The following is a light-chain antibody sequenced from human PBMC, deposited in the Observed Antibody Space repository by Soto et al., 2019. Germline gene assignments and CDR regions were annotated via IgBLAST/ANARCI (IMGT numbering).Light chain of an antibody. CDR2: GAS. Sequence: EIVLTQSPATLSLSPGEGVTLSCRASQSVSSYLAWYQQKPGQAPRLLIFGASTRAAGIPARFSGSGSGTEFTLTISSLQSEDFAVYYCQQYSNWPLTFGGGTKVDIK. CDR1: QSVSSY. J-gene: IGKJ4*01. V-gene: IGKV3-15*01. CDR3: QQYSNWPLT.